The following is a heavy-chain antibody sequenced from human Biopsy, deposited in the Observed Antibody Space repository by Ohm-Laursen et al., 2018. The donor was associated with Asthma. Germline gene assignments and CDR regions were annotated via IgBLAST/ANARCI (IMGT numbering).Heavy chain of an antibody. J-gene: IGHJ4*02. V-gene: IGHV3-30*18. CDR2: ISFDGTNR. Sequence: SLRLSCAASGFTFSNYGMHWVRQAPGKGLDWVAVISFDGTNRNYTDSVKGRFTISRDNSRDTLHLEMNSLRAEDTAVYFCAKEVFPGWELRRGPDSWGQGTLVTVSS. CDR1: GFTFSNYG. CDR3: AKEVFPGWELRRGPDS. D-gene: IGHD1-26*01.